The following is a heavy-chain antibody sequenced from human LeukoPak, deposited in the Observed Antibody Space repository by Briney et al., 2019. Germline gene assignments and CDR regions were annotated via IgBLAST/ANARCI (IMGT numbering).Heavy chain of an antibody. CDR2: ISGSGGST. CDR3: AKQSGLYVGGWNFDY. J-gene: IGHJ4*02. CDR1: GFTFSTFW. Sequence: GGFLRLSCAASGFTFSTFWMHWVRQGPGKGLEWVSAISGSGGSTYYADSVKGRFTISRDNSKNTLYLQMNSLRAEDTAVYYCAKQSGLYVGGWNFDYWGQGTLVTVSS. D-gene: IGHD6-19*01. V-gene: IGHV3-23*01.